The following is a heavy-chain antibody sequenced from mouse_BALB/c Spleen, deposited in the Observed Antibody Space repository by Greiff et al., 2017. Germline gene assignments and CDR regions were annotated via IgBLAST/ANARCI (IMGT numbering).Heavy chain of an antibody. CDR3: ARWGTTVVDYFDY. V-gene: IGHV1-55*01. CDR1: GYNFTSYW. D-gene: IGHD1-1*01. Sequence: VQLQQSGAELVKPGTSVKLSCKASGYNFTSYWINWVKLRPGQGLEWIGDIYPGSGSTNYNEKFKSKATLTVDTSSSTAYMQLSSLASEDSALYYCARWGTTVVDYFDYWGQGTTLTVSS. CDR2: IYPGSGST. J-gene: IGHJ2*01.